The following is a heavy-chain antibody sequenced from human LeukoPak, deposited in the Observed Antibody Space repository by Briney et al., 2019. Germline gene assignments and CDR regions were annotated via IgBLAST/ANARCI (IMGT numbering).Heavy chain of an antibody. Sequence: GGSLRLSCAASGFTFSSYAMSWVRQAPGKGLEWVSAISGSGGSTYYADSVKGRFTISRDNSKNTLYLQMNSLRAEDTAVYYCAKGDIVVVPAAIDHYYMDVWGKGTTVTASS. CDR2: ISGSGGST. CDR3: AKGDIVVVPAAIDHYYMDV. D-gene: IGHD2-2*01. V-gene: IGHV3-23*01. J-gene: IGHJ6*03. CDR1: GFTFSSYA.